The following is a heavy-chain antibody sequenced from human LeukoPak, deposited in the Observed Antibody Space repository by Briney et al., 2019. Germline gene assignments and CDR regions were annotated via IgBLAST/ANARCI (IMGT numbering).Heavy chain of an antibody. Sequence: PGGSLRLSCAASGFTFSSYSMNWVRQAPGKGLVWVSRINGDGSSTSYADSVKGRFTISRDNYKNTLYLQMNSLRAEDTAVYYCARGRFEYSSSWVRFDPWGQGTLVTVSS. V-gene: IGHV3-74*01. D-gene: IGHD6-6*01. CDR3: ARGRFEYSSSWVRFDP. CDR2: INGDGSST. J-gene: IGHJ5*02. CDR1: GFTFSSYS.